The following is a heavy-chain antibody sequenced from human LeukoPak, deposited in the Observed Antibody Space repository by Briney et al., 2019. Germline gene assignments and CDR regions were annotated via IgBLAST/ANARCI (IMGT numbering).Heavy chain of an antibody. V-gene: IGHV3-11*01. CDR3: ANLVATSLSRRIDH. CDR2: TSGGGSTI. CDR1: GFTFSDYY. J-gene: IGHJ4*02. Sequence: GGSLRLSCAASGFTFSDYYMSWIRQAPGKGLEWVSYTSGGGSTIYYADSVKGRFTISRDSSKNSLYLQMNSLRAEDTAMYYCANLVATSLSRRIDHWGQGTLVTVSS. D-gene: IGHD5-12*01.